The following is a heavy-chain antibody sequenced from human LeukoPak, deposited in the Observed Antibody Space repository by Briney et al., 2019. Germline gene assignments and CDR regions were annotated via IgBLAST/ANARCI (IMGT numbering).Heavy chain of an antibody. CDR2: IWRDGSYK. CDR3: ATVGRGSYYPDY. V-gene: IGHV3-33*01. CDR1: GFPFSTYG. D-gene: IGHD1-26*01. Sequence: GGSLRLSCAASGFPFSTYGMHWVRQAPGKGLEWVAVIWRDGSYKYYATSVKGRFTISRDNSKNTLYLQMNSLRAEDTALYYCATVGRGSYYPDYWGQGTLVTASS. J-gene: IGHJ4*02.